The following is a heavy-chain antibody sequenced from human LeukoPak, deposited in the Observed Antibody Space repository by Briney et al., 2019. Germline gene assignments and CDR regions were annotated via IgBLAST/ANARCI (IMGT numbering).Heavy chain of an antibody. J-gene: IGHJ4*02. V-gene: IGHV3-9*01. CDR2: LNWNSGNI. CDR3: AGDVSYDSSGSAKDY. Sequence: PGGSLRLSCVASGFTFDDYAMHWVRQAPGKGLEWVSGLNWNSGNIDYADSVKGRFTISRDNAKNSLYLQMNSLRDEDTALYFCAGDVSYDSSGSAKDYWGQGTLVTVSS. D-gene: IGHD3-22*01. CDR1: GFTFDDYA.